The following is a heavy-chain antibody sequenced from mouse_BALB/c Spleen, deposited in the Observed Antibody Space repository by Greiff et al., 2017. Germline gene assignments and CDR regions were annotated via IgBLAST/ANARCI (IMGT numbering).Heavy chain of an antibody. Sequence: VKLKESGPGLVAPSQSLSITCTVSGFSLTSYGVHWVRQPPGKGLEWLGVIWAGGSTNYNSALMSRLSISKDNSKSQVFLKMNSLQTDDTAMYYCARWRDYGDDGAMDYWGQGTSVTVSS. V-gene: IGHV2-9*02. D-gene: IGHD2-2*01. CDR3: ARWRDYGDDGAMDY. CDR1: GFSLTSYG. J-gene: IGHJ4*01. CDR2: IWAGGST.